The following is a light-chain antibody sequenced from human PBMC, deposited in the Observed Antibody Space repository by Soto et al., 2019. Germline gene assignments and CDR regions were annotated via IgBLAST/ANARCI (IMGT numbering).Light chain of an antibody. Sequence: EIVMTQSPATLSVSPGERATLSCRASQSVSSNLAWDQQKPGQAPRLLIYGASTRATGIPARFSGSGSGTEFTLTISSLQSEDFAVYYWQQYNNWPQSTFGQGTKVEIK. CDR1: QSVSSN. CDR2: GAS. V-gene: IGKV3-15*01. CDR3: QQYNNWPQST. J-gene: IGKJ1*01.